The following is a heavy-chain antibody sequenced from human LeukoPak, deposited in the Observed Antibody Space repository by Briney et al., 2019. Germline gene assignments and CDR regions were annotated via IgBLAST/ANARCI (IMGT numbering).Heavy chain of an antibody. J-gene: IGHJ4*02. CDR1: GYSFTSYW. CDR2: IYPGDSDT. D-gene: IGHD3-22*01. Sequence: GESLKISCKGSGYSFTSYWIGWVRQMPGKGLEWVGIIYPGDSDTRYSPSFQGQVTISADKSISTAYLQWSSLKAPDTAMYYCARVHYYETSDWGNYFDYWGQGTLVTVSS. V-gene: IGHV5-51*01. CDR3: ARVHYYETSDWGNYFDY.